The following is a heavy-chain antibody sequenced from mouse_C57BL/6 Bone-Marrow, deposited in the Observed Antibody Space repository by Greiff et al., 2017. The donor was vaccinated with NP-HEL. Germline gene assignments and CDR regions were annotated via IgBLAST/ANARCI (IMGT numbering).Heavy chain of an antibody. CDR1: GYTFTSYG. D-gene: IGHD2-5*01. CDR3: ARRRSNYDAMDY. J-gene: IGHJ4*01. V-gene: IGHV1-81*01. CDR2: IYPRSGNT. Sequence: QVQLQQSGAELARPGASVKLSCKASGYTFTSYGISWVKQRPGQGLEWIGEIYPRSGNTYYTEKFKGKATLTADTSSSTASMETRSLTAEDSAVYCCARRRSNYDAMDYWGQGTSVTVSS.